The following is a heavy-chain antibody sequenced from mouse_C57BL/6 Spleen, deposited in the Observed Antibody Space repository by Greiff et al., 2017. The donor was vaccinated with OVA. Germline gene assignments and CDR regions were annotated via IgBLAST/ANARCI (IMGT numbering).Heavy chain of an antibody. CDR2: IDPNSGGT. V-gene: IGHV1-72*01. CDR1: GYTFTSYW. J-gene: IGHJ2*01. Sequence: QVHVKQSGAELVKPGASVKLSCKASGYTFTSYWMHWVKQRPGRGLEWIGRIDPNSGGTKYNEKFKSKATLTVDKPSSTAYMQLSSLTSEDSAVYYCARTGLLLDYFDYWGQGTTLTVSS. CDR3: ARTGLLLDYFDY. D-gene: IGHD1-1*01.